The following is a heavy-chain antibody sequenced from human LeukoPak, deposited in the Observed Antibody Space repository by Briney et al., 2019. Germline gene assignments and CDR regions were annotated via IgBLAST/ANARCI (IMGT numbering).Heavy chain of an antibody. J-gene: IGHJ4*02. CDR2: IIPIFGTT. CDR3: ARDHPFNTNLLDY. Sequence: GASVKVSCKASVCTVNSNAISWVRQAPGQGLEWMGRIIPIFGTTNYAQKFQGRVTITADESTSTAYMELSRLTSEDTAVYYCARDHPFNTNLLDYWGQGTLVTVSS. CDR1: VCTVNSNA. V-gene: IGHV1-69*15. D-gene: IGHD1-1*01.